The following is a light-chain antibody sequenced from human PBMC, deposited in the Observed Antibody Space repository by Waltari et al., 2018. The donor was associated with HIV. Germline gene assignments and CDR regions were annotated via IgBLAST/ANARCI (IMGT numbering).Light chain of an antibody. CDR3: QSSDSTLSGSV. Sequence: QSVLTQPPSVSGAPVQRATLSCTGRNSTTGTHDHHWYQQFPGPAPPLLIYNTNSRPSGVPYRFSGSKSGTSASLAITGLQSEDEADYFCQSSDSTLSGSVFGGGTKLTVL. CDR2: NTN. CDR1: NSTTGTHD. V-gene: IGLV1-40*01. J-gene: IGLJ2*01.